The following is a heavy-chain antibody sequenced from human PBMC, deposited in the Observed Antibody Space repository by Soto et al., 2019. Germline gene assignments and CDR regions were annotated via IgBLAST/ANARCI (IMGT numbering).Heavy chain of an antibody. CDR1: GYTFTSYG. D-gene: IGHD4-4*01. Sequence: ASVKVSCKASGYTFTSYGISWVRQAPGQGLEWMGWISPYNGNTNYARKLQGRVTMTTDTSTRIAYMELRSLRSDDTAVYYCARVVGSNYRRFDPWGQGTLVTVS. CDR2: ISPYNGNT. V-gene: IGHV1-18*01. CDR3: ARVVGSNYRRFDP. J-gene: IGHJ5*02.